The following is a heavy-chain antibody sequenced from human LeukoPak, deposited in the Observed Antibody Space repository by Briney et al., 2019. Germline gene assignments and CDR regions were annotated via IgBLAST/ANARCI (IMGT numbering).Heavy chain of an antibody. J-gene: IGHJ4*02. CDR3: ARVRRDTAMATGVY. Sequence: GGSLRLSCAASGFTFSSYSMNWVRQAPGKGLEWVSSISSSSSYIYYADSVKGRFTISRDNAKNSLYLQMNSLRAEDTAVYYCARVRRDTAMATGVYWGQGTLVTVSS. D-gene: IGHD5-18*01. CDR2: ISSSSSYI. V-gene: IGHV3-21*01. CDR1: GFTFSSYS.